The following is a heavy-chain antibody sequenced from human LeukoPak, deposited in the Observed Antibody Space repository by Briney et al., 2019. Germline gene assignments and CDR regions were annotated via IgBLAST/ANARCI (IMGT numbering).Heavy chain of an antibody. V-gene: IGHV4-59*01. CDR2: IYYSGST. CDR1: GGSISSYY. D-gene: IGHD3-10*01. CDR3: ARDPSGTAINWFDP. Sequence: PSETLSLTCTVSGGSISSYYWSWIRQPPGKGLEWIGYIYYSGSTNYNPSLKSRVTISVDASKNQFSLKLSSVTAADTAVYYCARDPSGTAINWFDPWGQGTLVTVSS. J-gene: IGHJ5*02.